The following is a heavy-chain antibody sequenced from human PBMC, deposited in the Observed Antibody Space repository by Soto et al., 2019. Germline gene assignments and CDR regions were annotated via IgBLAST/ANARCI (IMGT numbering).Heavy chain of an antibody. D-gene: IGHD2-21*02. CDR1: GESISSSSYY. CDR3: ARQRTTVVTQAYFDH. Sequence: SETLSLTCIVSGESISSSSYYWGWIRQPPGKGLEWIGSIYYSGRTYYNPSFKSRVTISMDTSKNQFSLKLSSVTATDTAVYYCARQRTTVVTQAYFDHWGQGALVTVSS. V-gene: IGHV4-39*01. CDR2: IYYSGRT. J-gene: IGHJ4*02.